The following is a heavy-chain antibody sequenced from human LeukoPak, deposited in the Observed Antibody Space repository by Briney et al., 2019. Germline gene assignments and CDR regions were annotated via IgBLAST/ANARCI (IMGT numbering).Heavy chain of an antibody. Sequence: GGSLRLSCAASGFTFSSYGMHWVRQAPGKGLEWVAFIRYDGSNKYYADSVKGRFTISRDNSKNTLYLQMNSLRAEDTAVYYCAKDRKWFGELWAAFDIWGQGTMVTVSS. V-gene: IGHV3-30*02. CDR2: IRYDGSNK. CDR3: AKDRKWFGELWAAFDI. D-gene: IGHD3-10*01. CDR1: GFTFSSYG. J-gene: IGHJ3*02.